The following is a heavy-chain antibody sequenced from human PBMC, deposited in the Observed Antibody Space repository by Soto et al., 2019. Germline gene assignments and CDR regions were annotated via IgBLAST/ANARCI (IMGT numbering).Heavy chain of an antibody. CDR3: AKGQHCSSTSCYFYYYGMDV. CDR2: ISYDGSNK. CDR1: GFTFSSYG. D-gene: IGHD2-2*01. V-gene: IGHV3-30*18. J-gene: IGHJ6*02. Sequence: GSLRLSCAASGFTFSSYGMHWVRQAPGKGLEWVAVISYDGSNKYYADSVKGRFTISRDNSKNTLYLQMNSLRAEDTAVYYCAKGQHCSSTSCYFYYYGMDVWGQGTTVTVSS.